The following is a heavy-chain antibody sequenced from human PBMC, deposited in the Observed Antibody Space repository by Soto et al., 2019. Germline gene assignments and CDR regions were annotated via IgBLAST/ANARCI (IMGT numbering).Heavy chain of an antibody. CDR3: AKDSASDFGVVNHAFDI. D-gene: IGHD3-3*01. CDR1: GFTFSSYA. Sequence: QPGGSLRLSCAASGFTFSSYAMSWVRQAPGKGLEWVSAISGSGGSTYYADSVKGRFTISRDNSKNTLYLQMNSLRAEDTAVYYCAKDSASDFGVVNHAFDIWGQGTMVTVSS. J-gene: IGHJ3*02. CDR2: ISGSGGST. V-gene: IGHV3-23*01.